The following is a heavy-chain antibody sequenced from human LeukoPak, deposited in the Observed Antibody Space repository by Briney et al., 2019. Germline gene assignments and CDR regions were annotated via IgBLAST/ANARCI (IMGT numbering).Heavy chain of an antibody. V-gene: IGHV4-31*03. CDR2: IYNSGST. CDR3: ARDVSSSPHNWFDP. J-gene: IGHJ5*02. D-gene: IGHD6-6*01. Sequence: PSQTLSLTCTVSGGSISSGGYYWSWIRQHPGKGLEWIGYIYNSGSTYYNPSLKSRVTISVDTSKNQFSLKLSSVTAADTAVYYCARDVSSSPHNWFDPWGQGTLVTVSS. CDR1: GGSISSGGYY.